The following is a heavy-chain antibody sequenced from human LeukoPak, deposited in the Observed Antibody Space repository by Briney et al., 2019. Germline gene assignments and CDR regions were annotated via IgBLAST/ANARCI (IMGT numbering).Heavy chain of an antibody. CDR1: GYTFTSYG. D-gene: IGHD3-10*01. Sequence: GASVKVSCKASGYTFTSYGISWVRQAPGQGLEWMGWISAYNGNTNYAQKLQGRVTMTTDTSTSTAYMELSSLRSEDTAVYYCAREVTMVRGVIERYYGMDVWGQGATVTVSS. CDR2: ISAYNGNT. CDR3: AREVTMVRGVIERYYGMDV. J-gene: IGHJ6*02. V-gene: IGHV1-18*01.